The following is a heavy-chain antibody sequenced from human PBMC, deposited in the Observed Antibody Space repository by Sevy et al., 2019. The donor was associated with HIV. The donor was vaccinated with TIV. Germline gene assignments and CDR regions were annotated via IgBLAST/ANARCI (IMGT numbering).Heavy chain of an antibody. CDR3: ARGWFDT. CDR2: ITRSGSSI. Sequence: GGSLRLSCAASGFTFSSHEMSWVRQAPGKGLEWISYITRSGSSIYYADSVKGRFTISRDNAKNSLYLQMNSLRAEDTAVYYCARGWFDTGGQGTLVTVSS. CDR1: GFTFSSHE. J-gene: IGHJ5*02. V-gene: IGHV3-48*03.